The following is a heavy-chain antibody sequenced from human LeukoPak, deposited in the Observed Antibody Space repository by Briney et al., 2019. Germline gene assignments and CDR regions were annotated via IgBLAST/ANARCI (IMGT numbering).Heavy chain of an antibody. CDR1: GFTFSTYP. Sequence: GGSLRLSCAASGFTFSTYPMSWVRQTPGKGLEWVSDISSSGSIIYYADSVKGRFTISRDYAKNSLYLQMNSLRAEDTAVYYCARVVSGSYFDYWGQGTLVTVSS. J-gene: IGHJ4*02. CDR2: ISSSGSII. CDR3: ARVVSGSYFDY. V-gene: IGHV3-48*04. D-gene: IGHD1-26*01.